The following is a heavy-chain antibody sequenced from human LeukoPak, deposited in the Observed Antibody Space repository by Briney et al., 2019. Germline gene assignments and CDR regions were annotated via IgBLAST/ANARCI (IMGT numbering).Heavy chain of an antibody. D-gene: IGHD4-17*01. Sequence: GGSLRLSCAGVGFTFSSYEMTWVPQAPGKRLQCVADMSSTGRAQNYGDAGEGRFSSSRGNAENAVYLQMNSLRVEDTAVHYCAKYGDYRYLYGIDVWGQGTTVTVS. CDR3: AKYGDYRYLYGIDV. V-gene: IGHV3-48*03. J-gene: IGHJ6*02. CDR1: GFTFSSYE. CDR2: MSSTGRAQ.